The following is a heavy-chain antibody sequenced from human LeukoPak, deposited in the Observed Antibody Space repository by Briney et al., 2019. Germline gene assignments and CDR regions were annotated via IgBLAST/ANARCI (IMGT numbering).Heavy chain of an antibody. J-gene: IGHJ4*02. Sequence: SETLSLTCTVSGGSISSSSYYWGWIRQPPGKGLEWIGSIYYSGSTYYNPSLKSRVTISVDTSKNQFSLKLSSVTAADTAVYYCARDASGYDSDYFDYWGQGTLVTVSS. CDR1: GGSISSSSYY. CDR2: IYYSGST. CDR3: ARDASGYDSDYFDY. D-gene: IGHD5-12*01. V-gene: IGHV4-39*02.